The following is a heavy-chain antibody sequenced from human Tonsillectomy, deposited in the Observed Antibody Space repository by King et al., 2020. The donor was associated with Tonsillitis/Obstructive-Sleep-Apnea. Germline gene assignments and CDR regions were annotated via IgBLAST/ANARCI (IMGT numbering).Heavy chain of an antibody. Sequence: QLVQSGAEVKKPGASVKVSCKASGYSFSGYYMHWVRQAPGQGLEWRGWISPNTGGPKFAQKFQGRVTMTTDTSISTAYMELSSLRFDDTAVYFCARDKELYSSPFDYWGQGTLVTVSS. V-gene: IGHV1-2*02. D-gene: IGHD3-22*01. CDR3: ARDKELYSSPFDY. CDR2: ISPNTGGP. J-gene: IGHJ4*02. CDR1: GYSFSGYY.